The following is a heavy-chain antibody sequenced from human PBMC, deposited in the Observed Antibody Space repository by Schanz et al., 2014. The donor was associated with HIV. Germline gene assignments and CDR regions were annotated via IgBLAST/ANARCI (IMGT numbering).Heavy chain of an antibody. CDR1: GFTFSTYA. CDR2: IWSDGNNK. D-gene: IGHD2-2*01. V-gene: IGHV3-33*08. J-gene: IGHJ4*02. CDR3: ARDGARTSHWGF. Sequence: VQLLESGGKLVQPGGSLRLSCVASGFTFSTYAMHWVRQAPGKGLEWVAVIWSDGNNKYYGDSVKGRFTISRDNSKNTLYLQMNSLGVEDTAVYFCARDGARTSHWGFWGQGTLVTVSS.